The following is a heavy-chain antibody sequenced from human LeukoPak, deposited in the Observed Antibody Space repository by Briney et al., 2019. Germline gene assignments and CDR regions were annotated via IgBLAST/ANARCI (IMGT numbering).Heavy chain of an antibody. J-gene: IGHJ5*02. V-gene: IGHV3-30*04. CDR2: ISYDGSNK. CDR3: ARAGGSGSYYSWFDP. CDR1: GFTFSSYA. D-gene: IGHD3-10*01. Sequence: GGSLRLSCAASGFTFSSYAMHWVCQAPGKGLEWVAVISYDGSNKYYADSVKGRFTISRDNSKNTLYLQMNSLRAEDTAVYYCARAGGSGSYYSWFDPWGQGTLVTVSS.